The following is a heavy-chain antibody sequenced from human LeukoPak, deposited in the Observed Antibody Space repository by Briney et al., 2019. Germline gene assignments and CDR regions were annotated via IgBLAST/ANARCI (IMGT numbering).Heavy chain of an antibody. CDR1: GFIVSKNY. CDR2: IHSGGST. D-gene: IGHD6-19*01. V-gene: IGHV3-53*04. CDR3: ASKVYSSGWRGTFDI. Sequence: GGSLRLSCAASGFIVSKNYMSWVRQAPGRGLEWVSVIHSGGSTYYADSVKGRFTISRHDSKNTLYLQMNSLRAEDTAVYYCASKVYSSGWRGTFDIWGQGSMVTVSS. J-gene: IGHJ3*02.